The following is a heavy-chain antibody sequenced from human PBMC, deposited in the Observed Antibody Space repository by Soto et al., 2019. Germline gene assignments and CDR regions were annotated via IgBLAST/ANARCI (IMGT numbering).Heavy chain of an antibody. CDR3: ARNTLRFDY. Sequence: QVQLVQSGAEVKKPGASVKVSCKASGYTFTSYAMHWVRQAPGQRLEWMGWINAGNGKTEYSEKFQGRVTITRDTSSITAYMKLSSLGSEDTAVYYCARNTLRFDYWGQGTLVTVSS. V-gene: IGHV1-3*01. J-gene: IGHJ4*02. CDR2: INAGNGKT. CDR1: GYTFTSYA. D-gene: IGHD4-17*01.